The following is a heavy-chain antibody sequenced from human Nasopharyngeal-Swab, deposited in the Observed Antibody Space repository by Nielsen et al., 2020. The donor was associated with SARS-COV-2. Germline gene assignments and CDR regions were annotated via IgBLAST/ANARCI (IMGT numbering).Heavy chain of an antibody. CDR2: IIPIFGTA. J-gene: IGHJ5*02. Sequence: WVRQAPGQGLEWMGGIIPIFGTANYAQKFQGRVTITADESTSTAYMELSSLRSGDTAVYYCARDGVGATTRWFDPWGQGTLVTVSS. D-gene: IGHD1-26*01. V-gene: IGHV1-69*01. CDR3: ARDGVGATTRWFDP.